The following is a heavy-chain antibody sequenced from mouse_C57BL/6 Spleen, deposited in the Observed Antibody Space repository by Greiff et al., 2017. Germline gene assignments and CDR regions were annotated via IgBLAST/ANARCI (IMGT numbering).Heavy chain of an antibody. CDR1: GYTFTSYW. D-gene: IGHD1-2*01. V-gene: IGHV1-50*01. CDR3: ARPHYDGYFDY. CDR2: IDPSDSYT. J-gene: IGHJ2*01. Sequence: QVQLKQPGAELVKPGASVKLSCKASGYTFTSYWMQWVKQRPGQGLEWIGEIDPSDSYTNYNQKFKGKATLTVDTSYSTAYMQLSSLTSEDSAVYYCARPHYDGYFDYWGQGTTLTVSS.